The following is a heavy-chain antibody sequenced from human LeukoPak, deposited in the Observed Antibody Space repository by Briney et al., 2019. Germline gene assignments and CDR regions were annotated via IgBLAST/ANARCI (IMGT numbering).Heavy chain of an antibody. CDR3: ARGSRGYSYGH. CDR2: ICHSGST. Sequence: SETLSLTCTVSGYSISSGYYWGWIRQPPGKGLEWIGSICHSGSTYYNPSLKSRVTISVDTSKNQFSLKLSSVTAADTAVYYCARGSRGYSYGHWGQGTLVTVSS. CDR1: GYSISSGYY. D-gene: IGHD5-18*01. V-gene: IGHV4-38-2*02. J-gene: IGHJ4*02.